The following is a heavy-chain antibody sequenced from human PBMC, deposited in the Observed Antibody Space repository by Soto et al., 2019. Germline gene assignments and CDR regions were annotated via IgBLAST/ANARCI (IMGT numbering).Heavy chain of an antibody. CDR1: GYTFSSYG. CDR3: ARTDYGDNVDY. Sequence: ASVKVSCKASGYTFSSYGISWVRQAPGQGLEWMGWISAYNGNTMYAQKVQGRVTMTRNTSTSTAYMELSSLRSDDTAVYYCARTDYGDNVDYWGQGTLVTVSS. D-gene: IGHD4-17*01. V-gene: IGHV1-18*01. J-gene: IGHJ4*02. CDR2: ISAYNGNT.